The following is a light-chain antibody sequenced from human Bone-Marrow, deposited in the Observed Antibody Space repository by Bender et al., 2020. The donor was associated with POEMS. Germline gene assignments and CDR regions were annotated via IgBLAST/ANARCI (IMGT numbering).Light chain of an antibody. CDR1: SSKFGSYP. V-gene: IGLV1-44*01. CDR2: NNS. CDR3: ETWDDSLNGWV. J-gene: IGLJ3*02. Sequence: QSVLTQPPSASGTPGQRVTISCSGSSSKFGSYPVNWYQQLPGAAPKLVIFNNSQRPSGVPDRFSGSNSGTSASLAISGLLSDDGADFYCETWDDSLNGWVFGGGTKLTVL.